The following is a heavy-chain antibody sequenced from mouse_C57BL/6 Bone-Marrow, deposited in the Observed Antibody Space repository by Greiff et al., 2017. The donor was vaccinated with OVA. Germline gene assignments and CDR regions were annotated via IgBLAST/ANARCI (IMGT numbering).Heavy chain of an antibody. Sequence: EVKLMESGGDLVKPGGSLKLSCAASGFTFSSYGMSWVRQTPDKRLEWVATISSGGSYTYYPDSVKGRFTISRDNAKNTLYLQMSSLKSEDTAMYYCARHVTGRADYWGQGTTLTVSS. J-gene: IGHJ2*01. D-gene: IGHD4-1*01. V-gene: IGHV5-6*01. CDR2: ISSGGSYT. CDR3: ARHVTGRADY. CDR1: GFTFSSYG.